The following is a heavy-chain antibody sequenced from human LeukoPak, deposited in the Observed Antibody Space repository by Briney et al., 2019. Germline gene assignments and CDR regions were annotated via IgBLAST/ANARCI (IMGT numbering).Heavy chain of an antibody. CDR2: MNPNSGNT. J-gene: IGHJ6*03. Sequence: ASVKVSCRASGYTFTSYDVNWVRQATGQGLEWMGWMNPNSGNTGYAQKFQGRVTITRNTSISTAYMELSSLRSEDTAVYYCARARLRRSGPPLSYYYYYYMDVWGKGTTVTVSS. V-gene: IGHV1-8*01. CDR3: ARARLRRSGPPLSYYYYYYMDV. D-gene: IGHD3-3*01. CDR1: GYTFTSYD.